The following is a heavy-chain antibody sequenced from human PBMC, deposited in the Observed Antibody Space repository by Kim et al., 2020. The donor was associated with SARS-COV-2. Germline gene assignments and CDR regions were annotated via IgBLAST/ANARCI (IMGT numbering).Heavy chain of an antibody. J-gene: IGHJ1*01. CDR3: VKPPPYEQWTFQH. Sequence: YADSVKGRCTISRDTSKNSLYLQMNGLRTEDTAFYYCVKPPPYEQWTFQHWGQGTLVTVSS. D-gene: IGHD6-19*01. V-gene: IGHV3-43*01.